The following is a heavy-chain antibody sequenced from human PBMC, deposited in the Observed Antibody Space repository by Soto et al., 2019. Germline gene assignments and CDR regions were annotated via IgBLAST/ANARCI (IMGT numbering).Heavy chain of an antibody. Sequence: EVQLVQSGAEVKKPGESLKISCKGSGYSFNTYCIGWVRQMPGKGLEWMGIIYPDDSDTRYSPSFQGQVTISADKSINTAYLQWTSLKASDTAMYYCARFSKGSSWYSDYWGQGTLVTVSS. CDR1: GYSFNTYC. J-gene: IGHJ4*02. D-gene: IGHD6-13*01. V-gene: IGHV5-51*03. CDR3: ARFSKGSSWYSDY. CDR2: IYPDDSDT.